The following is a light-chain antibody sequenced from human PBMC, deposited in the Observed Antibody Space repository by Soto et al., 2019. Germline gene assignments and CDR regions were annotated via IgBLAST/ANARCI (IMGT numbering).Light chain of an antibody. V-gene: IGLV1-44*01. CDR2: ENN. CDR3: AAWDDSLKGPV. CDR1: SSNIGGNT. J-gene: IGLJ3*02. Sequence: QSVLTQPPSTSETPGQRVTMSCSGSSSNIGGNTVNWYQQFPGTAPKLLIYENNQRPSGVPDRFSGSKSGTSASLAISGLQSEDEADYHCAAWDDSLKGPVFGGGTQLTVL.